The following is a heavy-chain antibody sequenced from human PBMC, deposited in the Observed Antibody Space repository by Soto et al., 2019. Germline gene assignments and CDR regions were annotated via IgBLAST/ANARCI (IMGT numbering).Heavy chain of an antibody. J-gene: IGHJ4*02. Sequence: GGSLRLSCAASGFTVSSSYMSWVRQAPGKGLEWVSAISGSGGSTYYADSVKGRFTISRDNSKNTLYLQMNSLRAEDTAVYYCAKVSSPGTVTHYFDYWGQGTLVTVSS. V-gene: IGHV3-23*01. D-gene: IGHD4-17*01. CDR3: AKVSSPGTVTHYFDY. CDR2: ISGSGGST. CDR1: GFTVSSSY.